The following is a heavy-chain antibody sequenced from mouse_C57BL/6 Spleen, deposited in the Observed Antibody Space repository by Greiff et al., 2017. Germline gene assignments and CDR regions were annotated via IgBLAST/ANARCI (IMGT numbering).Heavy chain of an antibody. D-gene: IGHD1-1*01. J-gene: IGHJ4*01. CDR1: GYTFTSYW. Sequence: VQLQQSGAELVKPGASVKLSCKASGYTFTSYWMHWVKQRPGQGLEWIGMIHPNSGSTNYNEKFKSKATLTVDKSSSTAYMQLSSLTSEDSAVYYCARSSRENYAMDYWGQGTSVTVSS. CDR2: IHPNSGST. CDR3: ARSSRENYAMDY. V-gene: IGHV1-64*01.